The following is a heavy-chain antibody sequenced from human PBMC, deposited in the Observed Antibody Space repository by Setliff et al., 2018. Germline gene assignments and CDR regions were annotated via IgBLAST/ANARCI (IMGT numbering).Heavy chain of an antibody. CDR1: DVSISDSS. J-gene: IGHJ5*02. CDR3: ARERGFAGYYGSWTHQSFDL. Sequence: PSETLSLTCTVSDVSISDSSWSWIRQPPGKGLEWIGCISSIGNTYYNPPLGSRLTISADTSNNQFSLNLISVTAADTAVYYCARERGFAGYYGSWTHQSFDLWGQGSLVTVSS. V-gene: IGHV4-4*08. CDR2: ISSIGNT. D-gene: IGHD3-10*01.